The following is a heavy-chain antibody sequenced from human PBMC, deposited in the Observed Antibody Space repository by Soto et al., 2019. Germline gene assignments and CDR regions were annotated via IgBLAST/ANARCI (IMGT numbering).Heavy chain of an antibody. V-gene: IGHV2-70*01. D-gene: IGHD3-3*01. CDR3: ARIPYTIFGVVPRLGYYYGMDV. Sequence: GSGPTLVNPTQTLTLTCTFSGFSLSTSGMCVSWIRQPPGNALEWLALIDWDDDKYYSTSLKTRLTISKDTSKNQVVLTMTSMDPVDTATYYCARIPYTIFGVVPRLGYYYGMDVWGQGTTVTVSS. CDR1: GFSLSTSGMC. CDR2: IDWDDDK. J-gene: IGHJ6*02.